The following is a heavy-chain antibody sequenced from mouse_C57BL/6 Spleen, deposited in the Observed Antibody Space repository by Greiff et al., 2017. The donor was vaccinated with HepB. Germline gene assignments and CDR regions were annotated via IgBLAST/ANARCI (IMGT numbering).Heavy chain of an antibody. V-gene: IGHV1-82*01. J-gene: IGHJ3*01. D-gene: IGHD2-4*01. Sequence: VQLQQSGPELVKPGASVKISCKASGYAFSSSWMNWVKQRPGKGLEWIGRIYPGDGDTNYNGKFKGKATLTADKSSSTAYMQLSSLTSEDSAVYFCARWDDDDAYWGQGTLVTVSA. CDR3: ARWDDDDAY. CDR2: IYPGDGDT. CDR1: GYAFSSSW.